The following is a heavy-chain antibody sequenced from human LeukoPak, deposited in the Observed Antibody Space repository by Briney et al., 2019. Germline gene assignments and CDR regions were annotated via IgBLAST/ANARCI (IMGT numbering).Heavy chain of an antibody. Sequence: PSETLSLTCTVSGGSISSDDDYWTWIPQPPGRGLEWIGYVFYSGDSYSTPSLKNRATISVDTSKNQFSLKLTSVTATDTAVYYCARESGISFDYWGQGILVTVSS. J-gene: IGHJ4*02. CDR3: ARESGISFDY. V-gene: IGHV4-30-4*08. CDR1: GGSISSDDDY. D-gene: IGHD3-10*01. CDR2: VFYSGDS.